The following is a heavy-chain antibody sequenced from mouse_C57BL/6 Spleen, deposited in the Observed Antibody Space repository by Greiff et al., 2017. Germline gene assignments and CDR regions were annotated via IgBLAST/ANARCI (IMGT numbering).Heavy chain of an antibody. CDR3: ARWDYGSSYGGAY. J-gene: IGHJ3*01. Sequence: EVQLQQSGAELVKPGASVKLSCTASGFNIKDYYLHWVKQRTEQGLEWIGRIDPEDGETKYAPTFQGKATITADTSSNTAYLQLSSLTSEDTAVYYGARWDYGSSYGGAYGGQGTLVTVSA. D-gene: IGHD1-1*01. CDR2: IDPEDGET. CDR1: GFNIKDYY. V-gene: IGHV14-2*01.